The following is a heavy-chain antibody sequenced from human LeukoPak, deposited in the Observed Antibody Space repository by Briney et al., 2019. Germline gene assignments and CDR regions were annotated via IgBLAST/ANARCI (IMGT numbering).Heavy chain of an antibody. Sequence: ASVKVSCKASGYTFTGYYMHWVRQAPGQGLEWMGIINPSGGSTSYAQKFQGRVTMTRDTSISTAYMELSRLRSDDTAVYYCASEGAYCSSTSCPIDYWGQGTLVTVSS. D-gene: IGHD2-2*01. V-gene: IGHV1-46*01. J-gene: IGHJ4*02. CDR2: INPSGGST. CDR1: GYTFTGYY. CDR3: ASEGAYCSSTSCPIDY.